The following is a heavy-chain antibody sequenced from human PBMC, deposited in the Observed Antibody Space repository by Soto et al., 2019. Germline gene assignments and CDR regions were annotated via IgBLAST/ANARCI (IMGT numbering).Heavy chain of an antibody. Sequence: SVKVSCKASGGPFSKSGISWVRQAPGQGLECMGVIMPTSGRPDYAQKFQGRFIITAEESTSTADMELSGLTSEDTAMYYCARTTITGTSPPRGFFDLWGRGTLVTVSS. CDR2: IMPTSGRP. D-gene: IGHD1-7*01. CDR3: ARTTITGTSPPRGFFDL. CDR1: GGPFSKSG. J-gene: IGHJ2*01. V-gene: IGHV1-69*13.